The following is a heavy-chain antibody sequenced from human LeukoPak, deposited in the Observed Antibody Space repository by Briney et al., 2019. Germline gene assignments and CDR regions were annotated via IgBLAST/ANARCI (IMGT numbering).Heavy chain of an antibody. CDR1: GFTFSSYG. V-gene: IGHV3-33*01. CDR2: IWYDGSNK. J-gene: IGHJ4*02. CDR3: ARGSSYYDSSGYLSDLDY. D-gene: IGHD3-22*01. Sequence: GGSLRLSCAASGFTFSSYGMHWVRQAPGKGLEWVAVIWYDGSNKYYADSVKGRFTISRDNSKNTLYLQMNSLRAEDTAAYYCARGSSYYDSSGYLSDLDYWGQGTLVTVSS.